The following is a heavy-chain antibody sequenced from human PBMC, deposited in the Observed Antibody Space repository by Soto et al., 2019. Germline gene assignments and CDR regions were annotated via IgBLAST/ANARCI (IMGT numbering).Heavy chain of an antibody. Sequence: ASVKVSCKASGYTFFNYFLHWVRQAPGQGLEWMGVINPSGGSTTYAQTFQGRVTLTRDTSTSTVYMELSSLRSEDTAVYYCARPGDYGEYYFDYWGQGTLVTVSS. D-gene: IGHD4-17*01. J-gene: IGHJ4*02. CDR1: GYTFFNYF. CDR3: ARPGDYGEYYFDY. CDR2: INPSGGST. V-gene: IGHV1-46*01.